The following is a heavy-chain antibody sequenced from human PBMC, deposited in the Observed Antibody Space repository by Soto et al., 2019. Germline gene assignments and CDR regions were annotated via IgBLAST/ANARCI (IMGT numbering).Heavy chain of an antibody. D-gene: IGHD3-16*01. Sequence: ASVKVSCKASGYTFTSYDINRVRQATGQGLEWMGWMNPNSGNTNYAQNLQGRVTLTTDTSTSTAYMELTSLRSNDTAIYYCAMVDVYVTPSPQDVWGQGTTVTVSS. CDR3: AMVDVYVTPSPQDV. J-gene: IGHJ6*02. V-gene: IGHV1-8*01. CDR2: MNPNSGNT. CDR1: GYTFTSYD.